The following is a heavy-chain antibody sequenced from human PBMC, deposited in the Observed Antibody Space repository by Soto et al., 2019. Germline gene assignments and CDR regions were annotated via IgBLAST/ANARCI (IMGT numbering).Heavy chain of an antibody. D-gene: IGHD6-13*01. CDR2: ISGSGGST. CDR3: AKDLHSSSWYRGGLDYYYGMDV. J-gene: IGHJ6*02. V-gene: IGHV3-23*01. Sequence: PGGSLRLSCAASGFTFSSYAMSWVRQAPGKGLEWVSAISGSGGSTYYADSVKGRFTISRDNSKNTLYLQMNSLRAEDTAVYYCAKDLHSSSWYRGGLDYYYGMDVWGQGTTVTVSS. CDR1: GFTFSSYA.